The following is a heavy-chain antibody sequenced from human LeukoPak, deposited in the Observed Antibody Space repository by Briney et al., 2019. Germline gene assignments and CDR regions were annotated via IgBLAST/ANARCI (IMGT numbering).Heavy chain of an antibody. CDR3: ASGLYSSSWYWRN. CDR2: ISPDSTFI. J-gene: IGHJ4*02. D-gene: IGHD6-13*01. Sequence: PGGSMRLSCAASGFTFSSYAMSWVRQAPGQGLEWVSSISPDSTFIPQADSVKGRFTISRDNSKNTLYLQMNSLRAEDTAVYYCASGLYSSSWYWRNWGQGTLVTVSS. V-gene: IGHV3-21*04. CDR1: GFTFSSYA.